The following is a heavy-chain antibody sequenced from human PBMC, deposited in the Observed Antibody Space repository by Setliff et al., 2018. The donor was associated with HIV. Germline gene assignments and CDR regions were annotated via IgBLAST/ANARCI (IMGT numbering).Heavy chain of an antibody. CDR2: IYYSGNT. CDR3: ARPQYPGYYFDY. J-gene: IGHJ4*02. CDR1: GGSISSSSYY. V-gene: IGHV4-39*01. Sequence: PSETLSLTCTVSGGSISSSSYYWGWIRQPPGKGLEWIGSIYYSGNTYYKPSLKSRVTISVDTSKNQFSLKLSSVTAADTAVYYCARPQYPGYYFDYWGQGTLVTVSS. D-gene: IGHD2-2*01.